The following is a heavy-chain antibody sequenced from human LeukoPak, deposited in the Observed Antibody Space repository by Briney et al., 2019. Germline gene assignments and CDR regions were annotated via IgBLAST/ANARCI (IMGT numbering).Heavy chain of an antibody. J-gene: IGHJ4*02. CDR1: GFTFSNYA. V-gene: IGHV3-11*04. Sequence: GGSLRLSCVASGFTFSNYAMSWIRQAPGKGLEWVSSISVGGTTTYYADSVKGRFTISRDNAKNSLYLQMNSLRAEDTAVYYCARLSSNLDYWGQGTLVTVSS. CDR3: ARLSSNLDY. D-gene: IGHD4-11*01. CDR2: ISVGGTTT.